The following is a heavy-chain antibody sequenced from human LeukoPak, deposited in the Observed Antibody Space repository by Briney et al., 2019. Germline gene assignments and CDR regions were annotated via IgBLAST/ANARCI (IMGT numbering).Heavy chain of an antibody. CDR2: VNPTTGGT. CDR1: GYTFSAYY. Sequence: GASVKVSCKASGYTFSAYYMHWVRQAPGQGLEWMGWVNPTTGGTNYAQMFQGRVTMTRDTSISTAYMELSRLTSDDTAVYYCARDSYGGNWSLGFWGQGTLVSVSS. J-gene: IGHJ4*02. D-gene: IGHD4-23*01. CDR3: ARDSYGGNWSLGF. V-gene: IGHV1-2*02.